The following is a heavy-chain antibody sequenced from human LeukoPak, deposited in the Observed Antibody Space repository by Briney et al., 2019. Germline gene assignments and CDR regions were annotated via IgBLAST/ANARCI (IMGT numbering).Heavy chain of an antibody. CDR2: IKSKTDGGTT. D-gene: IGHD3-22*01. CDR1: GFTFSNAW. CDR3: AKAFIGSSGYYCLFDY. J-gene: IGHJ4*02. V-gene: IGHV3-15*01. Sequence: PGGSLRLSCAASGFTFSNAWMSWVRHAPGGGREWVGRIKSKTDGGTTDYAAPVKGRFTISRDDSKNTLYLQMNSLRAEDTAVYYCAKAFIGSSGYYCLFDYWGEGNLVTVSS.